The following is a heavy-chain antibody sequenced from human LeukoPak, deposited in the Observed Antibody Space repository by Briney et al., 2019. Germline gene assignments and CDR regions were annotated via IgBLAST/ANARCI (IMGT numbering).Heavy chain of an antibody. J-gene: IGHJ4*02. V-gene: IGHV4-34*01. CDR1: GGSFSGYY. D-gene: IGHD5-12*01. Sequence: PSETLSLTCAAYGGSFSGYYWSWLRQPPGKGLEWIAEINHSGSTNYNPSLKSRVTISVDTSKNQFSLKLSSVTAADTAVYYCARVGFRGVATIPSYFDYWGQGTLVTVSS. CDR3: ARVGFRGVATIPSYFDY. CDR2: INHSGST.